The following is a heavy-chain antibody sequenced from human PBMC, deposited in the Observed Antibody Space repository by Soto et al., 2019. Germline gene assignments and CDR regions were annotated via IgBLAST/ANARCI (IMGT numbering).Heavy chain of an antibody. V-gene: IGHV3-48*02. CDR1: GFTFNNYD. J-gene: IGHJ5*02. D-gene: IGHD2-15*01. Sequence: EVQLVESGGGLVQPGGSLRLSCAASGFTFNNYDMNWVRQAPGKGLEWISYISSSSDTIYYADSVKGRFTISRDNAKNSLYLQMNSLRDEDTAVYYCAREVGWVVAAPNWFDPWGQGTLVTVSS. CDR2: ISSSSDTI. CDR3: AREVGWVVAAPNWFDP.